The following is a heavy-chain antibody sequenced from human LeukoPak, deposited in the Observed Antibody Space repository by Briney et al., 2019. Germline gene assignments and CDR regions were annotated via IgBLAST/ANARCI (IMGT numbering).Heavy chain of an antibody. Sequence: GGSLRLSCAASGFTFSDYYMSWIRQAPGKGLEWVSYISSSGSTIYYADSVKGRFTISRDNAKHSLYLQMNSLRAEDTAVYYRARAYSSSWYGLGWFDPWGQGTLVTVSS. J-gene: IGHJ5*02. D-gene: IGHD6-13*01. CDR3: ARAYSSSWYGLGWFDP. CDR1: GFTFSDYY. V-gene: IGHV3-11*04. CDR2: ISSSGSTI.